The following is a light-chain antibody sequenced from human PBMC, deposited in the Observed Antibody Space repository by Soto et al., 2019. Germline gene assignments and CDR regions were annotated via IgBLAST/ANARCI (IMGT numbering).Light chain of an antibody. Sequence: DMQMTQSPSTLSASVGDRVTITCRASQSISTWLAWYQQKPGKAPKLLIYNASSLVSGVPSRFSGSGSGTEFTLTISSLQPDDFTTYYCQQYNSYLYTFGQGTKLEIK. CDR2: NAS. CDR1: QSISTW. CDR3: QQYNSYLYT. V-gene: IGKV1-5*01. J-gene: IGKJ2*01.